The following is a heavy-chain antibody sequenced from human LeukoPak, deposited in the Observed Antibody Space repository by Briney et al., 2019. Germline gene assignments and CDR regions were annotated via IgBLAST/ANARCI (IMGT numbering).Heavy chain of an antibody. J-gene: IGHJ3*02. CDR3: ESAGTIVGATNDAFDI. V-gene: IGHV4-59*01. CDR1: GGSISSYY. Sequence: PAETLSLTCTVSGGSISSYYWSWIRQPPGKGLEWIGYIYYSGSTNYNPSLKSRVTISVDTSKNQFSLKLSSVTAADTAMYYCESAGTIVGATNDAFDIWGQGTMVTVSS. D-gene: IGHD1-26*01. CDR2: IYYSGST.